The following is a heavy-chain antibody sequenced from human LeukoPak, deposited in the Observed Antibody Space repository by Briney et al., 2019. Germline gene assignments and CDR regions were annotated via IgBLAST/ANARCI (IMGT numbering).Heavy chain of an antibody. J-gene: IGHJ4*02. CDR3: AKDPGYCSTSSCYGEAFDY. CDR2: ISGSGGST. D-gene: IGHD2-2*01. Sequence: GGSLRLSCAASGFTFNSYAMSWVRQAPGKGLEWVSAISGSGGSTYYADSVKGRFTISRDNSKNTLYLQMNSLRAEDTAVYYCAKDPGYCSTSSCYGEAFDYWGQGTLVTVSS. V-gene: IGHV3-23*01. CDR1: GFTFNSYA.